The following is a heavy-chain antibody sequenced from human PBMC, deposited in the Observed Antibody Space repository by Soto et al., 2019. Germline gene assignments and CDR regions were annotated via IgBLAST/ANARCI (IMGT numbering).Heavy chain of an antibody. D-gene: IGHD2-15*01. Sequence: QVQLQQWGAGLLKPSETLSLTCAVYGGSFSGYYWSWIRQPPGKGLEWIEENNHSGSTNYNPSLNSRVIISVDTSKSQFSLKLSSVTAADTAVYYCARGMVVAATHFDYWGQGTLVTVSS. CDR3: ARGMVVAATHFDY. CDR1: GGSFSGYY. CDR2: NNHSGST. J-gene: IGHJ4*02. V-gene: IGHV4-34*01.